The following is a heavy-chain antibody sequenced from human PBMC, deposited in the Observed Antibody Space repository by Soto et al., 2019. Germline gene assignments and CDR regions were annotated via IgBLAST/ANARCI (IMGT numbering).Heavy chain of an antibody. D-gene: IGHD1-26*01. J-gene: IGHJ5*02. V-gene: IGHV1-46*01. Sequence: ASVKVSCKASGYTFTSYYMHLLRQAPGQGLEWMGIINPSGGYTSYAQKFQGRVTMTRDTSTGTVYMELRSLRSDDTAGYYCARDLRGVVGATTYWFDPWGQGTLVTVSS. CDR3: ARDLRGVVGATTYWFDP. CDR2: INPSGGYT. CDR1: GYTFTSYY.